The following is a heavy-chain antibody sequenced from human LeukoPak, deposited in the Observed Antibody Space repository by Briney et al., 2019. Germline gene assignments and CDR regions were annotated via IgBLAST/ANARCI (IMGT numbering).Heavy chain of an antibody. D-gene: IGHD6-19*01. CDR3: TTGFGIAVAGALGY. V-gene: IGHV3-48*04. Sequence: GGSLRLSCAASGFTFSSYNMNWVRQAPGKGLEWVSYISSSGSTIYYADSVKGRFTISRDNAKNSLYLQMNSLKTEDTAVYYCTTGFGIAVAGALGYWGQGTLVTVSS. CDR1: GFTFSSYN. J-gene: IGHJ4*02. CDR2: ISSSGSTI.